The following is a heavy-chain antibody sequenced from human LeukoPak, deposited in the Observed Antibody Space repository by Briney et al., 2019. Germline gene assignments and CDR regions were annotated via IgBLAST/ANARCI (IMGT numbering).Heavy chain of an antibody. CDR1: GFTFSSYA. Sequence: GGSLRLSCAASGFTFSSYAMHWVRQAPGKGLEWVAVISYDGSNKYYADSVKGRFTISRDNSKNTLYLQMNSLRAEDTAVYYCAREIGSYPYYDYWGQGILVTVSS. D-gene: IGHD1-26*01. CDR3: AREIGSYPYYDY. CDR2: ISYDGSNK. V-gene: IGHV3-30*14. J-gene: IGHJ4*02.